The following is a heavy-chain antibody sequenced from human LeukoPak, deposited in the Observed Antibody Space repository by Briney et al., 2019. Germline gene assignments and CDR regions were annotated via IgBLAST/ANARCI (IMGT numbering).Heavy chain of an antibody. CDR3: ARSSRHYCSGGSCYSWIFDP. CDR1: GYTFTSYY. J-gene: IGHJ5*02. CDR2: INPSGGST. V-gene: IGHV1-46*01. Sequence: ASVKVSCKASGYTFTSYYVHWVRQAPGQGLEWMGIINPSGGSTSYAQKFQGRVTMTRDTSTSTVYMELSSLRSEDTAVYYCARSSRHYCSGGSCYSWIFDPWGQGTLVTVSS. D-gene: IGHD2-15*01.